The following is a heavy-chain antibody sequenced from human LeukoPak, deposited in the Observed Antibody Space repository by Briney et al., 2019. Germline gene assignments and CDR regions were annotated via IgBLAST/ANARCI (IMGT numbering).Heavy chain of an antibody. V-gene: IGHV1-69*05. J-gene: IGHJ4*02. CDR1: GGTFSSYA. Sequence: GSSVKVSCKASGGTFSSYAISWVRQAPGQGLGWMGRIIPIFGTANYAQKFQGRVTITTDESTSTAYMELSSLRSEDTAVYYCARGQIAVAGSHFDYWGQGTLVTVSS. CDR2: IIPIFGTA. CDR3: ARGQIAVAGSHFDY. D-gene: IGHD6-19*01.